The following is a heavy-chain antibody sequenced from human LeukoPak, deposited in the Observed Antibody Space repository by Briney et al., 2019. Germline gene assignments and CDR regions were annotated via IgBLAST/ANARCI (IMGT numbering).Heavy chain of an antibody. Sequence: GGSLRLSCGASGFTFSSYAMSWVLQAPGKGLEWVAVIWYDGSNKYYADSVKGRFTISRDNSKNTLYLQMNSLRAEDTAVYYSARDGDYYDSSGYPTYYYYYGMDVWGQGTTVTVSS. CDR3: ARDGDYYDSSGYPTYYYYYGMDV. V-gene: IGHV3-33*08. CDR2: IWYDGSNK. CDR1: GFTFSSYA. D-gene: IGHD3-22*01. J-gene: IGHJ6*02.